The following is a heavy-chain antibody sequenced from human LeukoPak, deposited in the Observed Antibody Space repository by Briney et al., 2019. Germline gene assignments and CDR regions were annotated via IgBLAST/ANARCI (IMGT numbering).Heavy chain of an antibody. D-gene: IGHD1-26*01. CDR1: GDSISRSTYY. Sequence: PSETLSLTCTVSGDSISRSTYYWAWIRQPPGKGLEWIGSVYYGRSPYFNPSLKSRVTISVDTSKNQFSLKLSSVTAADTAVYYCASTLEGATTWFDPWGQGTLVTVSS. J-gene: IGHJ5*02. CDR2: VYYGRSP. V-gene: IGHV4-39*07. CDR3: ASTLEGATTWFDP.